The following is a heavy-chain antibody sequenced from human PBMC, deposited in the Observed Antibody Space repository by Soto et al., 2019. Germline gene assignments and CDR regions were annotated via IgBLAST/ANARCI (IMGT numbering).Heavy chain of an antibody. J-gene: IGHJ6*03. Sequence: GESLKISCKASGYSFTTYWIAWVRQMPGKGLEWMGIIFPADSDTRYSPSFQGQVTISADKSISTAYLQWSSLKASDTAIYYCAREAFMDVWGKGTTVTVSS. V-gene: IGHV5-51*01. CDR3: AREAFMDV. CDR1: GYSFTTYW. CDR2: IFPADSDT.